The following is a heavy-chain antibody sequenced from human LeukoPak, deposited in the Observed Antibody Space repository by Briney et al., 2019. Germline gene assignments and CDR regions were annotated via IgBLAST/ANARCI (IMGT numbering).Heavy chain of an antibody. CDR1: GGSISSYY. D-gene: IGHD2-2*03. CDR3: ARDLDGYCSSTSCAMSLGY. CDR2: IYYSGST. J-gene: IGHJ4*02. Sequence: SETLSLTCTVSGGSISSYYWSWIRQPPGKGLEWIGYIYYSGSTNYNPSLKSRVTISVDTSKNQFSLKLSSVTAADTAVYYCARDLDGYCSSTSCAMSLGYWGQGTLVTVSS. V-gene: IGHV4-59*01.